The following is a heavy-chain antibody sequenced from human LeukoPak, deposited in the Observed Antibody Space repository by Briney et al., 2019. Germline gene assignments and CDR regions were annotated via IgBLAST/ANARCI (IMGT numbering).Heavy chain of an antibody. J-gene: IGHJ6*03. D-gene: IGHD6-6*01. Sequence: ASVKVSCKASGYTLTSYGISWVRLAPGQGLEWMGWISGYNGNTNYAQKLQGRVTMTTDTSTSTAYMELRSLRSDDTAVYYCARVESIAARNYYYMDVWGKGTTVTVSS. CDR1: GYTLTSYG. V-gene: IGHV1-18*01. CDR3: ARVESIAARNYYYMDV. CDR2: ISGYNGNT.